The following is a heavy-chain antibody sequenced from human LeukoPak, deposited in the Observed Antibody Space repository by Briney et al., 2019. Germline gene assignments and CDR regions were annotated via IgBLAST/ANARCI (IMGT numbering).Heavy chain of an antibody. V-gene: IGHV3-33*01. J-gene: IGHJ6*02. CDR1: GFPFSSYG. Sequence: GGSLRLSCAASGFPFSSYGMHWVRQAPGKGLEWVAVIWYDGSNKYYADSVKGRFTISRDNSKNTLYLQMNSLRAEDTAVYYCARGLERELPTSYYYYGMDVWGQGTTVTVSS. CDR3: ARGLERELPTSYYYYGMDV. CDR2: IWYDGSNK. D-gene: IGHD3-10*01.